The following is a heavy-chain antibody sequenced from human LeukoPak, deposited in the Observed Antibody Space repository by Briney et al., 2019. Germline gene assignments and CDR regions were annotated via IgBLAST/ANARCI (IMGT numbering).Heavy chain of an antibody. CDR3: ARGYCTGDSCSGAWFDP. D-gene: IGHD2-8*02. Sequence: ASVKVSCKASGYTFTAYHIHWVRQAPGQGLEWMGWINPNSGGTNYAQKFQGRVTMTRDTSISTAYIELNRLRPDDTAVYYCARGYCTGDSCSGAWFDPWGRGTLVTVFS. V-gene: IGHV1-2*02. CDR2: INPNSGGT. CDR1: GYTFTAYH. J-gene: IGHJ5*02.